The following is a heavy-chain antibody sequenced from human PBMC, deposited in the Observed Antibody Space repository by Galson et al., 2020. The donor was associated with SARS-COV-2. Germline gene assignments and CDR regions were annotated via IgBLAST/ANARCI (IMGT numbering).Heavy chain of an antibody. Sequence: ASVTVSCQASGYTFTDYYIHWVRQAPGQGLAWMGWINPKSGGTNYPQKLEGRVTMTRDTSITTAYMELSRLRADDTAVYYCARLRYYDVLTGYIVDVWGQGTMVTVSS. CDR2: INPKSGGT. CDR1: GYTFTDYY. J-gene: IGHJ6*02. CDR3: ARLRYYDVLTGYIVDV. D-gene: IGHD3-9*01. V-gene: IGHV1-2*02.